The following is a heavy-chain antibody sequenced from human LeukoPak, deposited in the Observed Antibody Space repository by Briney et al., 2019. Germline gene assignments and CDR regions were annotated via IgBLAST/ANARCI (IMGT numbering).Heavy chain of an antibody. CDR2: IYPGDSDT. V-gene: IGHV5-51*01. CDR1: GYSFTSYW. CDR3: ARTVVVAASGIGNDY. D-gene: IGHD2-15*01. Sequence: GESLKISCKGSGYSFTSYWIGWVRQMPGKGLEWMGIIYPGDSDTRYSPSFQGQVTISADKSIGTAYLQWSSLKASDTAMYYCARTVVVAASGIGNDYWGQGTLVTVSS. J-gene: IGHJ4*02.